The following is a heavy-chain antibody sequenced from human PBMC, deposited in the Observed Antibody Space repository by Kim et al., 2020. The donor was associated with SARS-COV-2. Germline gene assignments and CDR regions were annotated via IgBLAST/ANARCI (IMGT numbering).Heavy chain of an antibody. V-gene: IGHV5-51*01. J-gene: IGHJ4*02. CDR3: ARVAYGSGSPLDY. D-gene: IGHD3-10*01. Sequence: YSPSLQGQVTISADKSISTAYLQWSSLKASDTAMYYCARVAYGSGSPLDYWGQGTLVTVSS.